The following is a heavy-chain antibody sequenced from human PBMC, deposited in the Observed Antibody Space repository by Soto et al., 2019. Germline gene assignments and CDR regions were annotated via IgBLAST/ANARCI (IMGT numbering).Heavy chain of an antibody. J-gene: IGHJ4*02. CDR3: ARDGSRAGYCSGGSCRTSGEN. CDR1: GGTFSSYA. V-gene: IGHV1-69*01. D-gene: IGHD2-15*01. Sequence: QVQLVQSGAEVKKPGSSVKVSCKASGGTFSSYAISWVRQAPGQGLEWMGGIIPIFGTANYAQKFQGRVTITADESTSTAYMELSSLRSEDTAVYYCARDGSRAGYCSGGSCRTSGENWGQGTLVTVSS. CDR2: IIPIFGTA.